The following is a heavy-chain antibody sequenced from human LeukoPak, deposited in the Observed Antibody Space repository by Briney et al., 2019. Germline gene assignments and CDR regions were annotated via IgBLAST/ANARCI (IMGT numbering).Heavy chain of an antibody. CDR1: GGSISSSCYY. V-gene: IGHV4-39*01. CDR3: ARHSGVDYGDYGGDGNYFDY. D-gene: IGHD4-17*01. Sequence: SETLSLTCTVSGGSISSSCYYWGWIRPLPGKGLEWIGSIYYSGSTYYNPSLKSRVTISVDTSKNQFSLKLSSVTAADTAVYCCARHSGVDYGDYGGDGNYFDYWGQGTLVTVSS. CDR2: IYYSGST. J-gene: IGHJ4*02.